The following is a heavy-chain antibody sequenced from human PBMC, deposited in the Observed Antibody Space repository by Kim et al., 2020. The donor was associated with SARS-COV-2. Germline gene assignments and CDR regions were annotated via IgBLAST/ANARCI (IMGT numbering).Heavy chain of an antibody. V-gene: IGHV3-33*01. Sequence: GGSLRLSCAASGFTFSSYGMHWVRQAPGKGLEWVAVIWYDGSNKYYADSVKGRFTISRDNSKNTVYLQMNSLRAEDTAVYYCARPYVDTAMVPFLPAYWGQGTLVTVSS. CDR3: ARPYVDTAMVPFLPAY. CDR1: GFTFSSYG. D-gene: IGHD5-18*01. J-gene: IGHJ4*02. CDR2: IWYDGSNK.